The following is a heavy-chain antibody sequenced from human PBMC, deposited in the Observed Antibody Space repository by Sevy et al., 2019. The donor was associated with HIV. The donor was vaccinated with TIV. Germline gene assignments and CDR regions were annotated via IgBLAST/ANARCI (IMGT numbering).Heavy chain of an antibody. CDR2: ISYDGSNK. V-gene: IGHV3-30*18. J-gene: IGHJ5*02. D-gene: IGHD6-6*01. CDR3: AKDRTPYSSSSIAWFDP. Sequence: GGSLRLSCAASGFTFSSYGMHWVRQAPGKGLEWVAVISYDGSNKYYADSVKGRFTNSRDNSKNTLYLQMNSLRAEDTAVYYCAKDRTPYSSSSIAWFDPWGQGTLVTVSS. CDR1: GFTFSSYG.